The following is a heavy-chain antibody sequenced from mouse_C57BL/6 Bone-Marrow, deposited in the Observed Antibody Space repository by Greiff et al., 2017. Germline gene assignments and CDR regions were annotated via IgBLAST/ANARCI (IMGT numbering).Heavy chain of an antibody. D-gene: IGHD2-4*01. J-gene: IGHJ4*01. CDR3: ARGYDYDNAMDY. V-gene: IGHV1-39*01. CDR2: INPNYGTT. CDR1: GYSFTDYN. Sequence: EVQLQQSGPELVKPGASVKISCKASGYSFTDYNMNWVKQSTGKSLEWIGVINPNYGTTSYNKKFKGKATLTVDQSSSTAYMQLNSLASEDSAVYYCARGYDYDNAMDYWGQGTSVTVSS.